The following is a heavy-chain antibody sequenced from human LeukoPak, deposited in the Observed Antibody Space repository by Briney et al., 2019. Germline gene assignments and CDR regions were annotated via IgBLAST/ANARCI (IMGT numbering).Heavy chain of an antibody. CDR2: INAGNGNT. CDR3: ARVHCSSSGCYSNRRIFWHFDL. J-gene: IGHJ2*01. Sequence: ASVKVSCKASGYTFTSYAMHWVRQAPGQRLEWMGWINAGNGNTKYSQKFQGRVTITRDTSASTAYMELSSLRSEDTAVYYCARVHCSSSGCYSNRRIFWHFDLWGRGTLVTVSS. D-gene: IGHD2-21*02. V-gene: IGHV1-3*01. CDR1: GYTFTSYA.